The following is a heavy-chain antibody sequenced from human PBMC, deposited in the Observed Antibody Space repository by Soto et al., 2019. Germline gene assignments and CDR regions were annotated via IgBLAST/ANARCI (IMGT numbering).Heavy chain of an antibody. D-gene: IGHD1-20*01. J-gene: IGHJ6*02. CDR3: ARDLAITGITDYYYYGMDV. Sequence: PGGSLRLSCAASGFTLSSYAMHWVRQAPGKGLAWVAVISYVGSNKYYADSVKGRFTISRDNSKNTLYLQMNSLRAEDTAVYYCARDLAITGITDYYYYGMDVWGQGTTVTVSS. CDR2: ISYVGSNK. V-gene: IGHV3-30-3*01. CDR1: GFTLSSYA.